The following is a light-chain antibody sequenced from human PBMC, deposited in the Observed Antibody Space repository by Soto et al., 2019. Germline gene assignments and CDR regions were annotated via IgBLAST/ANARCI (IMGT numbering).Light chain of an antibody. J-gene: IGKJ1*01. CDR1: QSVTSNY. Sequence: DIVLTQSPGTLSLSPWERATLSCRASQSVTSNYLAWYQQTPGQAPRLLFFGASIRAAGIPDRFSGSGSGTDFTLSISRLEPEDSAVYHCQQYGSSPTTFGQGTKVDIK. CDR3: QQYGSSPTT. V-gene: IGKV3-20*01. CDR2: GAS.